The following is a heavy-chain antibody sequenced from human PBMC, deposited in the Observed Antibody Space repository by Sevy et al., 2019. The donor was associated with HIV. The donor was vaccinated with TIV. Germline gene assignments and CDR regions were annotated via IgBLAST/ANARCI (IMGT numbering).Heavy chain of an antibody. CDR3: ARAYYDFWSGYFYDAFDI. D-gene: IGHD3-3*01. CDR1: GFTFSSYG. V-gene: IGHV3-30*03. Sequence: GGSLRLSCAASGFTFSSYGMHWVRQAPGKGLEWVAVISYDGSNKYNVDSVKGRFTISRDNSKNTLYLQMNSLRAEDTAVYYCARAYYDFWSGYFYDAFDIWGQGTMVTVSS. CDR2: ISYDGSNK. J-gene: IGHJ3*02.